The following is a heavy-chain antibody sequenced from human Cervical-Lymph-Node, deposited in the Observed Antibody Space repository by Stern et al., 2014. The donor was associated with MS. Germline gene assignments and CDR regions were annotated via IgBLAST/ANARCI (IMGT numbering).Heavy chain of an antibody. CDR1: GYTFTGYY. Sequence: QVQLVQSGAEVKKPGASVKVSCKASGYTFTGYYMHWVRQAPGQGLEWMGWINPNRGGTNYAQKFQGWVTMTRDTSISTAYMELSRLRSDDTAVYYCARAGGYCSSTSCYYYYGMDVWGQGTTVTVSS. V-gene: IGHV1-2*04. CDR2: INPNRGGT. CDR3: ARAGGYCSSTSCYYYYGMDV. J-gene: IGHJ6*02. D-gene: IGHD2-2*01.